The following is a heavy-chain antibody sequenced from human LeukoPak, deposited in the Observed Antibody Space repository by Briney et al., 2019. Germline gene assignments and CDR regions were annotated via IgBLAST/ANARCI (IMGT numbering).Heavy chain of an antibody. CDR1: GFTFSSYA. CDR3: AKDRSRYGRDAFDI. CDR2: ISGSGGNT. J-gene: IGHJ3*02. V-gene: IGHV3-23*01. D-gene: IGHD4-17*01. Sequence: PGGSLRLSCAASGFTFSSYAINWVRQTPGKGLEWVSGISGSGGNTYYADSVKGRFTISRDNSKNTLYLQMNSLRAEDTAVYYCAKDRSRYGRDAFDIRGQGTLVTVSS.